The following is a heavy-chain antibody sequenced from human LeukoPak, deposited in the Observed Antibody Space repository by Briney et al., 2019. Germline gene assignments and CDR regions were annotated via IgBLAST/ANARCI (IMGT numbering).Heavy chain of an antibody. Sequence: SETLSLTCTVSGGSISSSSYYWGWIRQPPGKGLEWIGSISYSGSTYYNPSLKSRVTISVDMSKNQFSLMLSSVTAADTAVYYCARRITGTTSDSFDYWGQGTLVTVSS. D-gene: IGHD1-20*01. CDR3: ARRITGTTSDSFDY. V-gene: IGHV4-39*01. J-gene: IGHJ4*02. CDR2: ISYSGST. CDR1: GGSISSSSYY.